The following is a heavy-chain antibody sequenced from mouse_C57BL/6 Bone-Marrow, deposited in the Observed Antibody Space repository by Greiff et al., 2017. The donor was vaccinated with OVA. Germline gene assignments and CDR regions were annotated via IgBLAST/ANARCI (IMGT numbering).Heavy chain of an antibody. J-gene: IGHJ3*01. CDR2: IDPSDSYT. Sequence: QVQLKQPGAELVMPGASVQLSCKASGYTFTSYWMRWVKQRPGQGLEWIGEIDPSDSYTNYNPQFKGKSTLTVDKSSSPAYMQRSSLTSEDSAVYYFARSVGSSPAWFAYWVQGTPVTVSA. V-gene: IGHV1-69*01. D-gene: IGHD1-1*01. CDR3: ARSVGSSPAWFAY. CDR1: GYTFTSYW.